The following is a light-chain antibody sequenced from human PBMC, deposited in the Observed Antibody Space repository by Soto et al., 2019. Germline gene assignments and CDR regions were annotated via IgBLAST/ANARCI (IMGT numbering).Light chain of an antibody. V-gene: IGKV1-39*01. CDR3: HQTYSASLT. CDR2: GAS. J-gene: IGKJ4*01. Sequence: DIQKTQSPFSLPASVGDRVNITCRASQSISNYLNWYQQKPGRAPSLIIHGASSLQGGVPSRFSGSGSGTDFALTISSLQPEDFTTYYCHQTYSASLTFVGGTKVEI. CDR1: QSISNY.